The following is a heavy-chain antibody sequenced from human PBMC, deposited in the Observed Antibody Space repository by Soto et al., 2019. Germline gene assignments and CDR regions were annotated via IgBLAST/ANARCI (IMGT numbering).Heavy chain of an antibody. CDR2: GHHSKGA. J-gene: IGHJ4*02. Sequence: SEPLSLTCVVSDKSMSEDIWWSWVRQPPGKGLEWIGEGHHSKGALYNPSLTSRVTVSADVFSNKFFLEVRSVGTADTAVYYCAREGRYNLNSWGQGTPVTVSS. V-gene: IGHV4-4*02. CDR3: AREGRYNLNS. CDR1: DKSMSEDIW. D-gene: IGHD1-26*01.